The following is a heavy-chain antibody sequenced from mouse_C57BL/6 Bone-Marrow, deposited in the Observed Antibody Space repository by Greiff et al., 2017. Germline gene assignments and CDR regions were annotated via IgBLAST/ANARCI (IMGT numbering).Heavy chain of an antibody. CDR1: GFTFSDYY. J-gene: IGHJ1*03. CDR2: ISNGGGST. D-gene: IGHD1-1*01. CDR3: ARHRLLLPLWYFDV. Sequence: EVMLVESGGGLVQPGGSLKLSCAASGFTFSDYYMYWVRQTPEKRLEWVAYISNGGGSTYYPDTVTGGFTISRDKAKNTLFLPLSLLKSNDTAMYYFARHRLLLPLWYFDVWGTGTTVTVSA. V-gene: IGHV5-12*01.